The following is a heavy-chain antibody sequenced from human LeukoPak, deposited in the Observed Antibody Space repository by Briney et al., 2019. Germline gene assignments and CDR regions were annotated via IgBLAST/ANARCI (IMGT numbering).Heavy chain of an antibody. CDR3: RDLFDY. V-gene: IGHV3-30*02. CDR1: GFTFSSYG. Sequence: GGSLRLSCAASGFTFSSYGMHWVRQAPGKGLKWVAFIQYDGSNKYYADSVKGRFTISRDNSKNTLYLQMNSLRAEDTAVYYCRDLFDYWGQGTLVTVSS. CDR2: IQYDGSNK. J-gene: IGHJ4*02.